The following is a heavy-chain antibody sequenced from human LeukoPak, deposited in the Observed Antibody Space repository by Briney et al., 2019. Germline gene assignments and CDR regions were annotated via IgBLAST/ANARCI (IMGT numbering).Heavy chain of an antibody. D-gene: IGHD3-10*01. CDR2: IIPIFGTA. CDR1: GGTFSSYA. J-gene: IGHJ4*02. V-gene: IGHV1-69*13. Sequence: ASVNVSCKASGGTFSSYAISWVRQAPGQGLEWMGGIIPIFGTANYAQKFQGRVTITADESTSTAYMELSSLRSEDTAVYYCARNPVLLHAPTFPNYFDYWGQGTLVTVSS. CDR3: ARNPVLLHAPTFPNYFDY.